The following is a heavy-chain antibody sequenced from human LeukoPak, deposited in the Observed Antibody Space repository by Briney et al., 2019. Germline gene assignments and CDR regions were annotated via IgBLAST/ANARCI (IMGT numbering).Heavy chain of an antibody. CDR1: GGSIYNRDYY. CDR3: AGQRYYDFLTGYYDVYFFDY. CDR2: IHYSGNT. V-gene: IGHV4-39*01. D-gene: IGHD3-9*01. J-gene: IGHJ4*02. Sequence: SETLSLTCTVSGGSIYNRDYYWGWIRQPPGKGLEWIGSIHYSGNTYYNPSLKSRVTISVDTSKNQFSLKLSSVTAADTAVYYCAGQRYYDFLTGYYDVYFFDYWGQGILVTVSS.